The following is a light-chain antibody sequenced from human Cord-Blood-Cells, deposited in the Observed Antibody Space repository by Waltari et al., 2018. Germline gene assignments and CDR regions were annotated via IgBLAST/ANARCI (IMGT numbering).Light chain of an antibody. V-gene: IGLV1-47*01. CDR2: RNN. Sequence: QSVLTQPPSASGTPGQRVTISCSGSSSNIGSNYVYWYQQLPGTAPKLLIYRNNRRPSGFPDRFSGSKSGTSASLAISGLRSEDEADYYCAAWNDSLSGWVFGGGTKLTVL. J-gene: IGLJ3*02. CDR3: AAWNDSLSGWV. CDR1: SSNIGSNY.